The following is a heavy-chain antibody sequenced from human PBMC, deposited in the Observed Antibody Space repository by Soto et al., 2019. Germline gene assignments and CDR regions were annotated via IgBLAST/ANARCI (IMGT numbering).Heavy chain of an antibody. CDR3: AMKAHYDILTGYYNAEYFQH. J-gene: IGHJ1*01. CDR1: GYTFTSYA. D-gene: IGHD3-9*01. V-gene: IGHV1-3*01. Sequence: ASVKVSCKASGYTFTSYAMHWVRQAPGQRLEWMGWINAGNGNTKYSQKIQGRVTITRDTSASTAYMEMSSLRSEDTAAYYCAMKAHYDILTGYYNAEYFQHWGQGTLVTVSS. CDR2: INAGNGNT.